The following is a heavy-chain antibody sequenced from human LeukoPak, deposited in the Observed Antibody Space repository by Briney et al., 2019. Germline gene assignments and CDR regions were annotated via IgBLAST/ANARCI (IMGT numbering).Heavy chain of an antibody. CDR2: INPNSGGT. CDR3: ARMGTAAGIYFDY. J-gene: IGHJ4*02. Sequence: ASVKVSCKASGYTFTGYYMHWVRQAPGQGLEWMGWINPNSGGTNYAQKFQGRVTMTRDTFISTAYMELSRLRSDDTAVYYCARMGTAAGIYFDYWGQGTLVTVSS. D-gene: IGHD6-13*01. CDR1: GYTFTGYY. V-gene: IGHV1-2*02.